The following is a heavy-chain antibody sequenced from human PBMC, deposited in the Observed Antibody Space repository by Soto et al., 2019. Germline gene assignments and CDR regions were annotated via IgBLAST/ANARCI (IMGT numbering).Heavy chain of an antibody. D-gene: IGHD4-17*01. J-gene: IGHJ4*02. CDR2: VYYSGTT. V-gene: IGHV4-61*01. CDR3: ARTTAVPNTPRSRYFFDY. CDR1: GGSVRNKTYY. Sequence: SETLSLTCSVSGGSVRNKTYYWSWIRQPPGKRLEWIGYVYYSGTTNYNPSLKSRVTISVDLSKNQLSLRLSSVTTADTALYYCARTTAVPNTPRSRYFFDYWGQGTLVTVSS.